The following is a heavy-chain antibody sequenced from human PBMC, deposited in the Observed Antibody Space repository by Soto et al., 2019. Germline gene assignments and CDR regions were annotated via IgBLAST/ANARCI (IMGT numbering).Heavy chain of an antibody. CDR3: AAGPSDIVATIDAFDI. D-gene: IGHD5-12*01. V-gene: IGHV1-58*01. Sequence: ASVKVSCKASGFTFTSSAVQWVRQARGQRLEWIGWIVVGSGNTNYAQKFQERVTITRDMSTSTAYMELSSLRSEDTAVYYCAAGPSDIVATIDAFDIWGQGTMVTVSS. CDR1: GFTFTSSA. J-gene: IGHJ3*02. CDR2: IVVGSGNT.